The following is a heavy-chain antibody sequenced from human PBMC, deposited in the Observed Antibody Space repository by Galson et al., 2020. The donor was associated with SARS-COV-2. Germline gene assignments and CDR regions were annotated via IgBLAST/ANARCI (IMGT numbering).Heavy chain of an antibody. CDR3: ARDRDRSIADPLDY. CDR1: GYTFTGYY. V-gene: IGHV1-2*02. D-gene: IGHD6-6*01. CDR2: INPNSGGT. Sequence: ASVKVSCQASGYTFTGYYMHWVRPAPGQGLAWMGWINPNSGGTNYAQKFQGRVTMTRDTSISTAYMELSRLRSDDTAVYYCARDRDRSIADPLDYWGQGTLVTVSS. J-gene: IGHJ4*02.